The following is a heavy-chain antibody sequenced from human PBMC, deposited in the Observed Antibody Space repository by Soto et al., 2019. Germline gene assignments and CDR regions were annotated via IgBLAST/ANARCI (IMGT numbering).Heavy chain of an antibody. D-gene: IGHD5-18*01. V-gene: IGHV3-74*01. CDR1: GFTFSTYW. J-gene: IGHJ4*02. CDR3: TRVGYSSGYGF. CDR2: INSDGSST. Sequence: EVHLVESGGGLVQPGGSLRLSCAASGFTFSTYWMHWVRQAPGKGLVWVSRINSDGSSTSYADSVKGRFTISRDNDKNTLYLQMNSLRAEDTAVYYCTRVGYSSGYGFWGQGTLVTVSS.